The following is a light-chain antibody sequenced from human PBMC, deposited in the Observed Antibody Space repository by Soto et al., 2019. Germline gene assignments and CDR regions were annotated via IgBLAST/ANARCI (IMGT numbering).Light chain of an antibody. CDR2: DTS. Sequence: EIVLTQSPATLSLSPGERATLSCRASQSVNIYLAWYQQKRGQAPRLLIYDTSSRATGIPDRFSGTGSATDFTLTISRLEPEDFAVYYCQQYGTSPPLTFGGGTKVDIK. CDR1: QSVNIY. J-gene: IGKJ4*01. V-gene: IGKV3-20*01. CDR3: QQYGTSPPLT.